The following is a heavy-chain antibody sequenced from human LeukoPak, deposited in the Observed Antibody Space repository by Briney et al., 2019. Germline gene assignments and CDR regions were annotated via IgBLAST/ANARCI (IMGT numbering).Heavy chain of an antibody. J-gene: IGHJ3*02. CDR2: IRSKAYGGTT. CDR1: GFTFGDYA. CDR3: TRAIPFDAFDI. V-gene: IGHV3-49*04. Sequence: QSGGSLRLSCTASGFTFGDYAMSWVRQAPGKGLEWVGFIRSKAYGGTTEYAASVKGRFTIPRDDSKSIAYLQMNSLKTEDTAVYYCTRAIPFDAFDIWGQGAMVTVSS.